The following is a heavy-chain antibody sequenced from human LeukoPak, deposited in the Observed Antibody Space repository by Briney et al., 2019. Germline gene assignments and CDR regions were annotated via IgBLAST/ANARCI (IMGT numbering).Heavy chain of an antibody. V-gene: IGHV1-69*05. CDR1: GGTFSSYA. D-gene: IGHD3-22*01. Sequence: SVKVSCKASGGTFSSYAISWVRQAPGQGLEWMGGIIPIFGTANYAQKFQGRVTITTDESTSTAYMELSSLRSEDTAVCYCARDAGRGKFDYYDSSGPTYYYMDVWGKGTTVTVSS. CDR3: ARDAGRGKFDYYDSSGPTYYYMDV. CDR2: IIPIFGTA. J-gene: IGHJ6*03.